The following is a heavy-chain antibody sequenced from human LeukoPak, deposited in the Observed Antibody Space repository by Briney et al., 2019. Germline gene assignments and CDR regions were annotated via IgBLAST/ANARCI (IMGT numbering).Heavy chain of an antibody. CDR2: INPNSGGT. J-gene: IGHJ4*02. Sequence: ASVKVSCKASGYTFTGYYMHWVRQAPGQGLEWMGWINPNSGGTNYAQKFQGRVTMTRDTSISTAYMELSRLRSDDTAVYYCARDYDFWSGPNAPAYWGQGTLVTVSS. V-gene: IGHV1-2*02. CDR3: ARDYDFWSGPNAPAY. CDR1: GYTFTGYY. D-gene: IGHD3-3*01.